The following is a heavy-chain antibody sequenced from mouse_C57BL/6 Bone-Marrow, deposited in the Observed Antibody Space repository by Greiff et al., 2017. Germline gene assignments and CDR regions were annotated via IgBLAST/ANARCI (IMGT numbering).Heavy chain of an antibody. CDR2: ISSGSSTI. D-gene: IGHD2-14*01. V-gene: IGHV5-17*01. Sequence: EVKLMESGGGLVKPGGSLKLSCAASGFTFSDYGMHWVRQAPEKGLEWVAYISSGSSTIYYADTLKGRFTISRDNAKITLFLQMTTLRSEDTAMYYCARRDQVSPYDFDYWGQGTTLTVSS. CDR1: GFTFSDYG. J-gene: IGHJ2*01. CDR3: ARRDQVSPYDFDY.